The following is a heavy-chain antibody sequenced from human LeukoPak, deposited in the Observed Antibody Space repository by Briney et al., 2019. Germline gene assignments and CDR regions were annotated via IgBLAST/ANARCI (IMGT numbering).Heavy chain of an antibody. CDR1: GFTFDDYG. J-gene: IGHJ5*02. V-gene: IGHV3-20*04. D-gene: IGHD3-3*01. CDR3: ARGGGKAYYDFWSGYYPTNWFDP. Sequence: PGGSLRLSCVASGFTFDDYGMGWVRQVPGKGLEWVSGTNWNGGSTGYADSVKGRFTISRDNAKNSLYLQMNSLRAEDTAVYYCARGGGKAYYDFWSGYYPTNWFDPWGQGTLVTVSS. CDR2: TNWNGGST.